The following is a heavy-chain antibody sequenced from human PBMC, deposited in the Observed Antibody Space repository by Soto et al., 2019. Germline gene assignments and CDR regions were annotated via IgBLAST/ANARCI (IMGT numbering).Heavy chain of an antibody. D-gene: IGHD3-9*01. Sequence: GGSLRLSCXASGFTFSNFEMHWVRQAPGKGLEWVSYINTAGSTKYYAESVRGRFTISRDNARNSLFLQMNSLRAEDTAVYYCARAECSSPDCLTAYYSYGLDVWGQGSTVTVSS. CDR3: ARAECSSPDCLTAYYSYGLDV. V-gene: IGHV3-48*03. CDR2: INTAGSTK. CDR1: GFTFSNFE. J-gene: IGHJ6*02.